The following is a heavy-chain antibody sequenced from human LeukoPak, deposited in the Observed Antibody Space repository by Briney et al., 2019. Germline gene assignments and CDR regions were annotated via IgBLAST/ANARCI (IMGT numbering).Heavy chain of an antibody. V-gene: IGHV1-24*01. D-gene: IGHD3-3*01. Sequence: GASVKVSCKVSGYTLTELSMHWVRQAPGKGLEWMGGFDPEDGETIYAQKFQGRVTMTEDTSTDTAYMELSSLRSGDTAVYYCARPGDFWSGRGYAFDIWGQGTMVTVSS. CDR1: GYTLTELS. CDR3: ARPGDFWSGRGYAFDI. CDR2: FDPEDGET. J-gene: IGHJ3*02.